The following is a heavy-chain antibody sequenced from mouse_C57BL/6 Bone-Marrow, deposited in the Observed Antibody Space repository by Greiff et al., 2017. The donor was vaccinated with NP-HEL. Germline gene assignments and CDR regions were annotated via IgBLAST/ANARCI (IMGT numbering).Heavy chain of an antibody. CDR2: IDPNSGGT. J-gene: IGHJ2*01. CDR3: ASIYYGYDEGYFDY. V-gene: IGHV1-72*01. D-gene: IGHD2-2*01. Sequence: QVQLQQPGAELVKPGASVKLSCKASGYTFTSYWMHWVKQRPGRGLEWIGRIDPNSGGTKYNEKFKSKATLTVDKPSSTAYMQLSSLTSEDSAVYYCASIYYGYDEGYFDYWGQGTTLTVSS. CDR1: GYTFTSYW.